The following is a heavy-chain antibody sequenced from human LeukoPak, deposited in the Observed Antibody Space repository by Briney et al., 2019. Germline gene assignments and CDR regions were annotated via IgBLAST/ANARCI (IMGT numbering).Heavy chain of an antibody. CDR2: ISPSGRST. J-gene: IGHJ3*02. D-gene: IGHD3-16*01. V-gene: IGHV1-46*01. Sequence: ASVKVSCKASGYIFTSYYMYWVRQAPGQRLEWRGIISPSGRSTTYAQKFQGGVTMTRDMSTSTVYMELSSLRSEDTAVYFCARGGSRSPRDAFDIWGQGTMVTVSS. CDR3: ARGGSRSPRDAFDI. CDR1: GYIFTSYY.